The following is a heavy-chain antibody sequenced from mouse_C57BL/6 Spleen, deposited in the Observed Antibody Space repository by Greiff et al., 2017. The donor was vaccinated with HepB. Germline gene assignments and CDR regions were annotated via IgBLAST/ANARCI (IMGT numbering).Heavy chain of an antibody. CDR1: GYTFTDYY. J-gene: IGHJ4*01. D-gene: IGHD1-1*01. V-gene: IGHV1-26*01. CDR2: INPNNGGT. CDR3: ARGDYYGSSNYYAMDY. Sequence: EVQLQQSGPELVKPGASVKISCKASGYTFTDYYMNWVKQSHGKSLEWIGDINPNNGGTSYNQKFKGKATLTVDKSSSTAYMELRSLTSEDSAVYDCARGDYYGSSNYYAMDYWGQGTSVTVSS.